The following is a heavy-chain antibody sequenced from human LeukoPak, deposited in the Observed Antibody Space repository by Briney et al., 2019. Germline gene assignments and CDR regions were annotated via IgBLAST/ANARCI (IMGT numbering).Heavy chain of an antibody. V-gene: IGHV3-30*03. J-gene: IGHJ5*02. CDR3: ARDRSIAVAGHWFDP. Sequence: PGGSLRLSCAASGFTFSSYGMHWVRQAPGKGLEWVAVISYDGSNKYYADSVKGRFTISRDNSKNTLYLQMNSLRAEDTAVYYCARDRSIAVAGHWFDPWGQGTLVTVSS. CDR2: ISYDGSNK. D-gene: IGHD6-19*01. CDR1: GFTFSSYG.